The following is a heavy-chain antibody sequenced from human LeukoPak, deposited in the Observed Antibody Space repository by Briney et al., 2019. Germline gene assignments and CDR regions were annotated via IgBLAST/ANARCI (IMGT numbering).Heavy chain of an antibody. CDR1: GGSFSGYY. CDR2: IYYSGST. CDR3: AGRRRGYSYGPRGNWFDP. V-gene: IGHV4-39*01. D-gene: IGHD5-18*01. Sequence: SETLSLTCAVYGGSFSGYYWGWIRQPPGKGLEWIGSIYYSGSTYYNPSLKSRVTIPVDTSKNQFSLKLSSVTAADTAVYYCAGRRRGYSYGPRGNWFDPWGQGTLVTVSS. J-gene: IGHJ5*02.